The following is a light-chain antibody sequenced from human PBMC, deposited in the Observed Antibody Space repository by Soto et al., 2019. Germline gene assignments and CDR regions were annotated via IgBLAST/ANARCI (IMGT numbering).Light chain of an antibody. J-gene: IGKJ5*01. V-gene: IGKV3-15*01. CDR2: GAS. CDR1: QSVSSN. Sequence: EIVVTQSPATRSVSPEERATLSCFASQSVSSNLAWYQQKLGQAPRLLIYGASTRATGIPSRFSGSGAGTDFTPTISSLQPEDFATYYCQQSYSTLGVTFGQGTRLEIK. CDR3: QQSYSTLGVT.